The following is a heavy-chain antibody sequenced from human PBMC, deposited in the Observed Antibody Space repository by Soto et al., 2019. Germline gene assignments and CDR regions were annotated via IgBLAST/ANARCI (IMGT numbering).Heavy chain of an antibody. CDR2: INPNSGGT. D-gene: IGHD5-12*01. Sequence: GASVKVSCKASGYTFTSYYMHWVRQAPGQGLEWMGWINPNSGGTNYAQKFQGWVTMTRDTSISTAYMELSRLRSDDTAVYYCARDQGGWLQTPDAFDIWGQGTMVTVSS. CDR3: ARDQGGWLQTPDAFDI. V-gene: IGHV1-2*04. CDR1: GYTFTSYY. J-gene: IGHJ3*02.